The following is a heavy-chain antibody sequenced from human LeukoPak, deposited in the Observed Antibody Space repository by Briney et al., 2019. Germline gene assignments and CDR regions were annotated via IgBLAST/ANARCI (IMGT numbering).Heavy chain of an antibody. CDR3: ARGGEYCTTTRCYVDC. J-gene: IGHJ4*02. D-gene: IGHD2-2*01. V-gene: IGHV3-21*01. CDR1: GFTFSNYN. CDR2: ISNCSTYI. Sequence: GGSLGLSCAASGFTFSNYNMHWVRQAPGKGLEWVSSISNCSTYIYYTDSLKGRFTISRDNAKNSLYLQMSSLRAEDTAVYYCARGGEYCTTTRCYVDCWGQGTLVTVSS.